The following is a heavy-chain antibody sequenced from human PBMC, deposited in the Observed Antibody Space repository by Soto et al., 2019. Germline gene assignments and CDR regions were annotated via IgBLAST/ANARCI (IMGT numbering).Heavy chain of an antibody. J-gene: IGHJ6*02. CDR3: AKILSTVTSYYYGMDV. D-gene: IGHD4-17*01. V-gene: IGHV3-23*04. CDR2: ISGSGDRA. CDR1: GFTVSSNY. Sequence: EVQLVESGGGLIQPGGSLRLSCAASGFTVSSNYMSWVRQAPGKGLEWVSSISGSGDRAYYTDSVKGRFTISRDNSKNTVYLQMNSLRAEDTAVYYCAKILSTVTSYYYGMDVWGQGTTVTVSS.